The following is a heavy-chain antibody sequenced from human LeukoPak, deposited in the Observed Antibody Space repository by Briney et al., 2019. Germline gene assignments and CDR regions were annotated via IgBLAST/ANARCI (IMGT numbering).Heavy chain of an antibody. V-gene: IGHV3-11*01. CDR3: ATLHFYAMGV. CDR2: ISGSGTDT. J-gene: IGHJ6*01. CDR1: GLRFSGQY. Sequence: GGSLRLSCAASGLRFSGQYMIWIRQAPGKGLERVAFISGSGTDTFYADSVKGRFFISKDNTRDSLSLQMTSLSAEDTAMYYCATLHFYAMGVWGQGTTVTISS.